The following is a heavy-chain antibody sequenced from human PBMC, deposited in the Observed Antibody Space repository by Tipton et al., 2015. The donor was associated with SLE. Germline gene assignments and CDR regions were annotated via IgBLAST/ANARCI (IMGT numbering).Heavy chain of an antibody. D-gene: IGHD6-19*01. CDR2: ISSSGSTI. Sequence: GSLRLSCAASGFTFSSYEMNWVRQAPGKGLEWASYISSSGSTIYYADSVKGRFTISRDNAKNSLYLQMNSLRAEDTAVYYCARRTSGSDAFDIWGQGTMVTVSS. CDR3: ARRTSGSDAFDI. V-gene: IGHV3-48*03. CDR1: GFTFSSYE. J-gene: IGHJ3*02.